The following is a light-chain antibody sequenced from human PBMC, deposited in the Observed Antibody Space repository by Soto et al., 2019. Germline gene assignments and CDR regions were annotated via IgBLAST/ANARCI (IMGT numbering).Light chain of an antibody. CDR2: GAS. CDR1: QSVGSN. Sequence: IVMTQSPATLSVSPGERATLSCRASQSVGSNLAWYQQRPGQSPRLLIYGASSRATGIPDRFSGSGSGTDFTLTISRLEPEDFAVYYCQQYGSSLLLTFGGGTKVDIK. CDR3: QQYGSSLLLT. J-gene: IGKJ4*01. V-gene: IGKV3-20*01.